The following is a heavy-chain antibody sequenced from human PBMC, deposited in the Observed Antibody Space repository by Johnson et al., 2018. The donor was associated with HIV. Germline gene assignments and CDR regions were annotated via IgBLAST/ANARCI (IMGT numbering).Heavy chain of an antibody. J-gene: IGHJ3*02. Sequence: VQLVESGGGVVQPGRSLRLSCAASGFTFSYYAMHWVRQAPGKGLEWVSGINWNGGSTGYADSVKGRLTISRDNARNFLYLQMNSVRAEDTALYFCARVLNARPQWALDIWGQGTMVTVSS. CDR3: ARVLNARPQWALDI. CDR2: INWNGGST. D-gene: IGHD5-24*01. V-gene: IGHV3-20*04. CDR1: GFTFSYYA.